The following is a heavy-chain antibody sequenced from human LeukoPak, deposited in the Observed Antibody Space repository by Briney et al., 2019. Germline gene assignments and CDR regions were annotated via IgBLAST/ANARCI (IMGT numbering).Heavy chain of an antibody. V-gene: IGHV3-33*01. CDR3: ASVGYNSVWSEY. D-gene: IGHD6-19*01. CDR1: GFTFSSYG. CDR2: IWEDGSNI. Sequence: PGGSLILSCAASGFTFSSYGMNWVRQAPGKGLEWVAGIWEDGSNIYYADSVKGRFTISRDNSKNTLYLQMNSLRAEDTAVYYCASVGYNSVWSEYWGQGALVTVSS. J-gene: IGHJ4*02.